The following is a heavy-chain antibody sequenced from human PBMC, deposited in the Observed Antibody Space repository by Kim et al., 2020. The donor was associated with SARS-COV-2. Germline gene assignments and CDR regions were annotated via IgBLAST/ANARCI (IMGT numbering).Heavy chain of an antibody. CDR2: GST. J-gene: IGHJ3*01. Sequence: GSTTSSPSLKSRVTISVDTSKNQFSLNLSSVTAANTAVYYFARAWRGVQTWGQGTMVTVSS. CDR3: ARAWRGVQT. D-gene: IGHD1-1*01. V-gene: IGHV4-34*01.